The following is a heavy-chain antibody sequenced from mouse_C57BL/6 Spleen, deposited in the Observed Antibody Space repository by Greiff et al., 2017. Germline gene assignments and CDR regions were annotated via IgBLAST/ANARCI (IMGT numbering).Heavy chain of an antibody. D-gene: IGHD4-1*01. CDR3: ARAGDAMAPFAY. V-gene: IGHV1-55*01. J-gene: IGHJ3*01. CDR1: GYTFTSYW. CDR2: IYPGSGST. Sequence: QVHVKQPGAELVKPGASVKMSCKASGYTFTSYWITWVKQRPGQGLEWIGDIYPGSGSTNYNEKFKSKATLTVDTSSSTAYMQLSSLTSEDSAVYYCARAGDAMAPFAYWGQGTLVTVSA.